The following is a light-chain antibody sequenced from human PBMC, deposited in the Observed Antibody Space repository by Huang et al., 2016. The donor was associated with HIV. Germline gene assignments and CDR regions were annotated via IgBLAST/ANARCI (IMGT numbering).Light chain of an antibody. CDR3: QQYYSTLGLT. V-gene: IGKV1-39*01. Sequence: DIQMTQSPSSLSASVGDRVTITCRAGQNIGRYLNWYQQKPGQAPRVLIYAASSLHSGVPSRFSGSGSGTDFTLTISSLQPEDFATYYCQQYYSTLGLTFGGGTKVEIK. J-gene: IGKJ4*01. CDR1: QNIGRY. CDR2: AAS.